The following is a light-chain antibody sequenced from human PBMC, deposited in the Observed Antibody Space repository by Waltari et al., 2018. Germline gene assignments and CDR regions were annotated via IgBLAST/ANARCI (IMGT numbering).Light chain of an antibody. CDR1: QGIRTD. V-gene: IGKV1-6*01. Sequence: IQMTQSPSFLSASLGDRVTITCRASQGIRTDVGWYQYKSGKAPKLLIYGSSNLKAGVPSRFSGSGSGTDFTLTISSLQPEDFATYYCLQDYLYPLTFGGGTVVEV. CDR2: GSS. J-gene: IGKJ4*01. CDR3: LQDYLYPLT.